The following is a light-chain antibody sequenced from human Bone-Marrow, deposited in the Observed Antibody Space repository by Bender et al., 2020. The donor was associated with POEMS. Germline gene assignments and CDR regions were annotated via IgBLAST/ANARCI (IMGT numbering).Light chain of an antibody. CDR1: NSDIGGFNF. J-gene: IGLJ2*01. CDR3: SSYAGGNNVV. V-gene: IGLV2-14*03. CDR2: DVS. Sequence: QSALTQPASVSGSPGQSITISCTGSNSDIGGFNFVSWYQQHPGKAPKLMIYDVSDRPSGVSNRFSGSKSGNTASLTISGLQAEDEADYYCSSYAGGNNVVFGGGTKLAVL.